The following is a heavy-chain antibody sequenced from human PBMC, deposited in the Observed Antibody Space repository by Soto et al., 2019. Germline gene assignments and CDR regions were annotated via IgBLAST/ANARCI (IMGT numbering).Heavy chain of an antibody. D-gene: IGHD3-9*01. CDR1: GGSISSYY. CDR2: IYTSGST. CDR3: ARDDYDILTGYYRGAFDI. V-gene: IGHV4-4*07. J-gene: IGHJ3*02. Sequence: SETLSLTCTVSGGSISSYYWSWIRQPAGKGLEWIGRIYTSGSTNYNPSLKSRVTMSVDTSKNQFSLKLSSVTAADTAVYYCARDDYDILTGYYRGAFDIWGQGTMVTVSS.